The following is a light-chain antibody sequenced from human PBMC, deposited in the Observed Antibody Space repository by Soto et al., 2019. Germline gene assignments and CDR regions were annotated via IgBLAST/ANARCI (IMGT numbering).Light chain of an antibody. J-gene: IGKJ5*01. CDR3: QQYNNWPPVT. CDR2: AAS. CDR1: QSVRNN. Sequence: EIVLTQSPGTLSLSPGERATVSCRASQSVRNNYLAWYQQKPGQAPRLLIYAASTRATGVPGRFSGSGSGTDFTLTISRLQSEDFAVYYCQQYNNWPPVTFGQGTRLEIK. V-gene: IGKV3-15*01.